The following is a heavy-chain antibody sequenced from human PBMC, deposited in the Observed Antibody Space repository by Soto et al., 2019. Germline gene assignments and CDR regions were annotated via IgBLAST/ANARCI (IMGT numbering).Heavy chain of an antibody. CDR3: ARSPYDFWSGYHRSGMDV. CDR1: GGSISSGGYY. CDR2: IYYSGST. J-gene: IGHJ6*02. V-gene: IGHV4-31*03. D-gene: IGHD3-3*01. Sequence: PSETLSLTCTVSGGSISSGGYYWSWVRRHPGKGLEWIGYIYYSGSTYYNPSLKSRVTISVDTSKNQFSLKLSSVTAADTAVYYRARSPYDFWSGYHRSGMDVWGQGTTVTVSS.